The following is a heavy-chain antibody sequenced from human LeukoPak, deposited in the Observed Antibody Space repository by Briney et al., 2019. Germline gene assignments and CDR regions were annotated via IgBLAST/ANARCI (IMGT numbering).Heavy chain of an antibody. V-gene: IGHV1-18*01. J-gene: IGHJ5*02. D-gene: IGHD3-22*01. CDR2: ISTYNGNT. CDR1: GYSFSRYG. CDR3: ARDLDYYDSSGSGWFDP. Sequence: ASVTVSCKASGYSFSRYGISWVRLAPGQGLEWMGWISTYNGNTNYAQKFQGRVTMTTDTSTNTAYMELRSLRSDDTAVYYCARDLDYYDSSGSGWFDPWGPANLLTVSS.